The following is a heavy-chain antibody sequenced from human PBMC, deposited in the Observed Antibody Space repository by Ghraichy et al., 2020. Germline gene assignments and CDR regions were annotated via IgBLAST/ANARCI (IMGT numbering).Heavy chain of an antibody. J-gene: IGHJ1*01. CDR1: GGTFSSYA. V-gene: IGHV1-69*06. CDR2: IIPIFGTA. CDR3: AREVGTITQYFQH. D-gene: IGHD3-10*01. Sequence: SVKISCKASGGTFSSYAISWVRQAPGQGLEWMGGIIPIFGTANYAQKFQGRVTITADKSTSTAYMELSSLRSEDTAVYYCAREVGTITQYFQHWGQGTLVTVSS.